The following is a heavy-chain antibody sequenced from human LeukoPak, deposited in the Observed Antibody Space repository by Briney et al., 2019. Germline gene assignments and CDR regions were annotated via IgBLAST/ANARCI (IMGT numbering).Heavy chain of an antibody. CDR2: IYTRGST. D-gene: IGHD3-22*01. CDR1: GGSISSGSYY. Sequence: SQTLSLTCTVSGGSISSGSYYWSWIRQPAGKGLEWIGRIYTRGSTNYNPSLKSRVTISVDTSKNQFSLKLSSVTAADRAVYYCASSLGTYYYDSSGYNLNAFDIWGQGTMVTVSS. V-gene: IGHV4-61*02. CDR3: ASSLGTYYYDSSGYNLNAFDI. J-gene: IGHJ3*02.